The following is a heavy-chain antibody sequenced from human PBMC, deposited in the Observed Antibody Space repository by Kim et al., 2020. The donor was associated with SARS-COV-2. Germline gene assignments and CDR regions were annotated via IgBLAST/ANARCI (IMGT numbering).Heavy chain of an antibody. V-gene: IGHV1-3*01. D-gene: IGHD2-21*01. Sequence: ASVKVSCKASGYTFTSYAMHWVRQAPGQRLEWMGWINAGNGNTKYSQKFQGRVTITRDTSASTAYMELSSLRSEDTAVYYCARDCGGDCWADYWGQGTLVTVSS. J-gene: IGHJ4*02. CDR3: ARDCGGDCWADY. CDR1: GYTFTSYA. CDR2: INAGNGNT.